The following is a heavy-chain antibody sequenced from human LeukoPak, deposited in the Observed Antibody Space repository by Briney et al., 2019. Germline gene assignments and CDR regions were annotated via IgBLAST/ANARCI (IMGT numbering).Heavy chain of an antibody. D-gene: IGHD5-18*01. V-gene: IGHV4-39*01. CDR2: IYYSGST. CDR3: ATQATWIQLWQSRDY. CDR1: GGSISSSSYY. Sequence: TSETLSLTCTVSGGSISSSSYYWGWIRQPPGKGLEWIGSIYYSGSTYYNPSLKSRVTISVDTSKNQFSLKLSSVTAADTAVYYCATQATWIQLWQSRDYWGQGTLVTVSS. J-gene: IGHJ4*02.